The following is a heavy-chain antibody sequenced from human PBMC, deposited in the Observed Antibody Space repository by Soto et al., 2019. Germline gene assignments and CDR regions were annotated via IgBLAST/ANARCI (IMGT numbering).Heavy chain of an antibody. CDR3: AKDGSYYDSPTESDH. D-gene: IGHD3-22*01. V-gene: IGHV3-23*01. J-gene: IGHJ4*02. Sequence: RRLSCAASGFTFSSYAMSWVRQAPGKGLEWVSAISGSGSYTYYADSVKGRFTISRDNSKNTLYVQMNSLRAEDTAVYYCAKDGSYYDSPTESDHWGLGTLVTSPQ. CDR1: GFTFSSYA. CDR2: ISGSGSYT.